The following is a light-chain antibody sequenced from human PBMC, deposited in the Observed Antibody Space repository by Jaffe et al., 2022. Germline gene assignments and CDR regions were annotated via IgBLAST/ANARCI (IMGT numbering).Light chain of an antibody. Sequence: EIVLTQSPGTLSLSPGDRATLSCRASQTVSSSFFAWYQQKPGQAPRLLIYGTSSRPTGVPDRFSGSGSGTDFTLTISRLEPEDFAVYYCQQYSSSPPSYTFGQGTKLEIK. CDR3: QQYSSSPPSYT. V-gene: IGKV3-20*01. CDR2: GTS. J-gene: IGKJ2*01. CDR1: QTVSSSF.